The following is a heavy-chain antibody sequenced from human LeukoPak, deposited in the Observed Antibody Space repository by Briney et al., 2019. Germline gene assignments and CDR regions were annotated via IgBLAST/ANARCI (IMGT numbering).Heavy chain of an antibody. CDR1: GDSIDSVSYY. J-gene: IGHJ6*02. V-gene: IGHV4-39*07. CDR2: IDYSGRT. CDR3: ARLIYYYGSGSYSRRGLTMDV. Sequence: SETLSLTCSVSGDSIDSVSYYWGWIRQAPGKGPEWIASIDYSGRTFYNPSLRSRVTISVDTSNNDFSLNLTSVTAADTAVYYCARLIYYYGSGSYSRRGLTMDVWGQGTTVTVSS. D-gene: IGHD3-10*01.